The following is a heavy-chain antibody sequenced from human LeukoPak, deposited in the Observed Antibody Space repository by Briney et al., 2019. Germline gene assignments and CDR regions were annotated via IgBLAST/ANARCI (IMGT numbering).Heavy chain of an antibody. CDR1: GFTFSTYG. V-gene: IGHV3-33*01. Sequence: GRSLRLSCAASGFTFSTYGMHWVSQAPGKGLEWVAVVWYDGSNEFYADSVKGRFTISRDNSKNTLYLQMNSLRAEDTAVYYCARALADGGHYGGDYWGQGTLVTVSS. J-gene: IGHJ4*02. CDR3: ARALADGGHYGGDY. D-gene: IGHD2-15*01. CDR2: VWYDGSNE.